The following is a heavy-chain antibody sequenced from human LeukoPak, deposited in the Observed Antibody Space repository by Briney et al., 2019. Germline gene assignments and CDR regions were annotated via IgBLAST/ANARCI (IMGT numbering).Heavy chain of an antibody. D-gene: IGHD6-19*01. Sequence: GGSLRLSCVASGFRFSDYIMHWVRQAPGKGLEYVSAIRSDGSSTVYPNAVKGRFTISRDSSKSTLYLQLGSLRAEDTAVYYCTRRYGDHSGWAGYHDSWGQGTLVTVSS. J-gene: IGHJ4*02. CDR2: IRSDGSST. CDR3: TRRYGDHSGWAGYHDS. V-gene: IGHV3-64*01. CDR1: GFRFSDYI.